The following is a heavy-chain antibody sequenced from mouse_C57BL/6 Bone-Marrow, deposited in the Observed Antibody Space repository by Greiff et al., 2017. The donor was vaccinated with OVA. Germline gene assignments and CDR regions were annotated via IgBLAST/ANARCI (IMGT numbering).Heavy chain of an antibody. CDR1: GFTFSSYG. D-gene: IGHD1-1*01. CDR2: ISSGGSYT. J-gene: IGHJ4*01. CDR3: ARPPPFTTVDHYYAMDY. V-gene: IGHV5-6*01. Sequence: EVKLVESGGDLVKPGGSLKLSCAASGFTFSSYGMSWVRQTPDKRLEWVATISSGGSYTYYPDSVKGRFTISRDNAKNTLYLQMSSLKSEDTAMYYCARPPPFTTVDHYYAMDYWGQGTSVTVSS.